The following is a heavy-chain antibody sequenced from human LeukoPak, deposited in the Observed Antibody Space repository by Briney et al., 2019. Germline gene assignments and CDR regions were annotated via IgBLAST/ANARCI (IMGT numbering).Heavy chain of an antibody. J-gene: IGHJ4*01. D-gene: IGHD2-15*01. CDR1: GLTLSSYW. CDR3: ARDGPPVVAATRGYFDY. CDR2: IKQDGSEK. V-gene: IGHV3-7*01. Sequence: GGSLRLSCAASGLTLSSYWISWVRQAPGKGREWVANIKQDGSEKYYVDSVKGRFTISRDNAKNSLYLQMNSLRAEDTAVYYCARDGPPVVAATRGYFDYWGQEPWSPSPQ.